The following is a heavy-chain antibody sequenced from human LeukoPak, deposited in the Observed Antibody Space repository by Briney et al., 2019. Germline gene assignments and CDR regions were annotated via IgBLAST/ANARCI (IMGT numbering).Heavy chain of an antibody. CDR3: TTELGYCSAGSCYSRSDYFDY. J-gene: IGHJ4*02. D-gene: IGHD2-15*01. V-gene: IGHV3-15*01. Sequence: PGGSLRLSCAASGFTFSNAWMSWVRQAPGKGLEWVGRIKSKADGGTTDYAAPGKGRFTISRDDSNNTLYLQTNRLKTEDTAVYYCTTELGYCSAGSCYSRSDYFDYWGQGTLVTVSS. CDR2: IKSKADGGTT. CDR1: GFTFSNAW.